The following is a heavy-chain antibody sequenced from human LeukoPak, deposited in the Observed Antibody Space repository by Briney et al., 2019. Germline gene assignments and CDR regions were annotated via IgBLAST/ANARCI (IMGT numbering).Heavy chain of an antibody. CDR1: GFTFSSYS. J-gene: IGHJ5*02. D-gene: IGHD2-2*01. Sequence: GGSLRLSCAASGFTFSSYSMNWVRQALGKGLEWVSSISSSSSYIYYADSVKGRFTISRDNAKNSLYLQMNSLRAEDTAVYYCAIGRYCSSTSCYAPNWFDPWGQGTLVTVSS. CDR2: ISSSSSYI. CDR3: AIGRYCSSTSCYAPNWFDP. V-gene: IGHV3-21*01.